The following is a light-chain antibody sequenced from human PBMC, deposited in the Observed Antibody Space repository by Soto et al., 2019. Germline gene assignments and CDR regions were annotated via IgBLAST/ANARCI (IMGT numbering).Light chain of an antibody. J-gene: IGKJ5*01. Sequence: EIVMTQSPATLSVSPGERATLSCRASQSVDINLAWYQQRPGQSPRLLIYDASNRATGIPARFSGSGSGTDSTLTISSLEPEDFAVYYCQQRSNWPITFGQGTRLEIK. CDR3: QQRSNWPIT. CDR1: QSVDIN. V-gene: IGKV3-11*01. CDR2: DAS.